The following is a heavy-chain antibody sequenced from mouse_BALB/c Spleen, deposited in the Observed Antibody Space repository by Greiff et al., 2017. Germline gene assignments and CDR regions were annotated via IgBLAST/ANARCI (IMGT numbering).Heavy chain of an antibody. Sequence: EVQLVESGGGLVQPGGSLKLSCAASGFTFSSYTMSWVRQTPEKRLEWVAYISTGGGSTYYPDTVKGRFTISRDNATNTLYLQMSSLKSEDTAMYYCARTFYGYEVYAMDYWGQGTSVTVSS. J-gene: IGHJ4*01. CDR2: ISTGGGST. CDR1: GFTFSSYT. V-gene: IGHV5-12-2*01. CDR3: ARTFYGYEVYAMDY. D-gene: IGHD2-9*01.